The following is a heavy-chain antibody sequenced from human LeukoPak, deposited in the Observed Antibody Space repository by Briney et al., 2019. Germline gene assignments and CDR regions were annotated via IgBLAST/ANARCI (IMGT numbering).Heavy chain of an antibody. V-gene: IGHV4-34*01. CDR2: INHSGST. CDR3: ASMTARRAFDI. D-gene: IGHD6-25*01. J-gene: IGHJ3*02. CDR1: GGTVSDYY. Sequence: PSETVSFNCAGYGGTVSDYYWVWIRQPPGKGLEWIGEINHSGSTNYNPSLKRRATISVDTPKTQFSLKLSSAPAADTAMYYCASMTARRAFDIWRQGTMVTDPS.